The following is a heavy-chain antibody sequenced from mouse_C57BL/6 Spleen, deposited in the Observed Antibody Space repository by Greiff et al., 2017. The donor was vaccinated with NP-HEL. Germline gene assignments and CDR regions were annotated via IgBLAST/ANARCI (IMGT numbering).Heavy chain of an antibody. D-gene: IGHD2-4*01. CDR2: INYDGSST. CDR3: ARGIYYDYEDYAMDY. J-gene: IGHJ4*01. Sequence: EVMLVESEGGLVQPGSSMKLSCTASGFTFSDYYMAWVRQVPEKGLEWVANINYDGSSTYYLDSLKSRFIISRDNAKNILYLQMSSLKSEDTATYYCARGIYYDYEDYAMDYWGQGTSVTVSS. CDR1: GFTFSDYY. V-gene: IGHV5-16*01.